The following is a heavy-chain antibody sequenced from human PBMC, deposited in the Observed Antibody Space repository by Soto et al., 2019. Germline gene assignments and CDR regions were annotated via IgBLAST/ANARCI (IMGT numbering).Heavy chain of an antibody. J-gene: IGHJ4*02. CDR2: IRGKAYGGTT. CDR3: ARVGCTSTSCDYLFDF. V-gene: IGHV3-49*03. D-gene: IGHD2-2*01. Sequence: LRLSCITYGFTFGDHDMSWLRQAPGKGLEWLGFIRGKAYGGTTEYAASVKGRFAMSRDDSQGIAYLQMNSLKTEDTAVYYCARVGCTSTSCDYLFDFRGQGSLVTASS. CDR1: GFTFGDHD.